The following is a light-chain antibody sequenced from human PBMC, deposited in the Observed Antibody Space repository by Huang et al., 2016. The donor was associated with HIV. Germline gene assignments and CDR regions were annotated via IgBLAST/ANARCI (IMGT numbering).Light chain of an antibody. Sequence: EIVLTQSPATLSLSPGERATLSCRASQSVSNYLAWYQQKPGQAPRLLIFDTSNRATGIPDRVGGSGSGTDFTLTISSLEPEDFAVYYCQQRGDWPYTFGQGTKLEIK. CDR1: QSVSNY. CDR3: QQRGDWPYT. V-gene: IGKV3-11*01. J-gene: IGKJ2*01. CDR2: DTS.